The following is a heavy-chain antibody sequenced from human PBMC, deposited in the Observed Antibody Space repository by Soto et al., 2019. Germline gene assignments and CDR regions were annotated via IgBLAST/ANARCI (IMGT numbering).Heavy chain of an antibody. CDR3: ARLGYDILTGYDTQYYFDY. CDR2: IYPGDSDT. CDR1: GYSFTSYW. Sequence: GESLKISCKGSGYSFTSYWIGWVRQMPGKGLEWMVIIYPGDSDTRYSPSFQGQVTLSADKSISTAYLQWSNLKASDTAVYYCARLGYDILTGYDTQYYFDYWGQGTLVTVSP. J-gene: IGHJ4*02. D-gene: IGHD3-9*01. V-gene: IGHV5-51*01.